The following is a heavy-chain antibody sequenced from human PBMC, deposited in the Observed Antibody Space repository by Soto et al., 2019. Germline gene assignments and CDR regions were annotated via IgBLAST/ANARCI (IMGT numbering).Heavy chain of an antibody. CDR2: ISAYNGNT. D-gene: IGHD3-3*01. J-gene: IGHJ6*03. V-gene: IGHV1-18*01. CDR1: GYTFTSYG. CDR3: ARITMDYDFWSGYYGYYYYMDV. Sequence: ASVKVSCKASGYTFTSYGISWVRQAPGQRLEWMGWISAYNGNTNYAQKLQGRVTMTTDTSTSTAYMELRSLRSDDTAVYYCARITMDYDFWSGYYGYYYYMDVWGKGTTVTVSS.